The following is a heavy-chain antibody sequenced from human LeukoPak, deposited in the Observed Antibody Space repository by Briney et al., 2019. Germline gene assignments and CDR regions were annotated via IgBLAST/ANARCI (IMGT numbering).Heavy chain of an antibody. Sequence: GGSLRLSCAASGFVFSNYDMHWVRPSTRKGRGWVSHILVVGDTQSADCVKGRFTISRDNAKRSVLLQMNNLRDGDTAVYYCIRDRLGERTFEIWGQETMVSVSS. CDR3: IRDRLGERTFEI. CDR1: GFVFSNYD. J-gene: IGHJ3*02. CDR2: ILVVGDT. D-gene: IGHD3-10*01. V-gene: IGHV3-13*01.